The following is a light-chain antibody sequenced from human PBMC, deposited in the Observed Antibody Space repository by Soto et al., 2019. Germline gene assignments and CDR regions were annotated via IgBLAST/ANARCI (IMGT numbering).Light chain of an antibody. J-gene: IGKJ4*01. CDR3: MQRIEFPLT. V-gene: IGKV2-40*01. CDR2: TVS. Sequence: DIVMTQTPLPLPVTPGEPASSSCRSSQSLLDSDDGNTYLDWYLQKPGQSPQLLIYTVSYRASGVPDRFSGSGSGTDFTLKISRVEAEDVGVYYCMQRIEFPLTFGGGTKVDIK. CDR1: QSLLDSDDGNTY.